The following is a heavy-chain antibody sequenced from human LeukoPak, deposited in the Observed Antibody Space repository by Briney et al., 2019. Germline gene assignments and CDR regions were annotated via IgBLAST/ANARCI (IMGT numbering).Heavy chain of an antibody. CDR3: AKDRMAVVPAANDAFDI. Sequence: GGSLRLSCAASGFTFGSYAMSWVRHAPGKGLEWVSGISCSGGSTYYADSVKGRFTISRDNTKNTLYMRMNSLRAEDTAMYYCAKDRMAVVPAANDAFDIWGQRTMVTVSS. CDR1: GFTFGSYA. V-gene: IGHV3-23*01. J-gene: IGHJ3*02. CDR2: ISCSGGST. D-gene: IGHD2-2*01.